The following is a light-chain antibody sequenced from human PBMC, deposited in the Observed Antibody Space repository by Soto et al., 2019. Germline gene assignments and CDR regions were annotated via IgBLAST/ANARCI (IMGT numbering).Light chain of an antibody. Sequence: EIVMTQSPGTLSVSPGERATLPCRASQSVSSNLAWYQQKPGQAPRLLIYGASTRATGIPARFSGSGSGTEFTLTISSLQSEDFAVYYCQQYNDWPPFTFGPGTKVDIK. J-gene: IGKJ3*01. V-gene: IGKV3-15*01. CDR2: GAS. CDR1: QSVSSN. CDR3: QQYNDWPPFT.